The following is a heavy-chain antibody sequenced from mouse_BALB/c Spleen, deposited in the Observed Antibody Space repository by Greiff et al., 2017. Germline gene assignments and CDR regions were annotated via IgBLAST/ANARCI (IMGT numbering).Heavy chain of an antibody. Sequence: EVHLVESGGGLVKPGGSLKLSCAASGFTFSDYYMYWVRQTPEKRLEWVATISDGGSYTYYPDSVKGRFTISRDNAKNNLYLQMSSLKSEDTAMYYCARDYYGSSEGSWFAYWGQGTLVTVSA. D-gene: IGHD1-1*01. CDR1: GFTFSDYY. CDR3: ARDYYGSSEGSWFAY. J-gene: IGHJ3*01. CDR2: ISDGGSYT. V-gene: IGHV5-4*02.